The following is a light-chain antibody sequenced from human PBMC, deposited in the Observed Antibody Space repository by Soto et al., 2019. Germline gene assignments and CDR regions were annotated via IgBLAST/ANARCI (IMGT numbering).Light chain of an antibody. J-gene: IGKJ1*01. V-gene: IGKV3-20*01. CDR3: QQYNSYPWA. Sequence: EIVLTQSTGTLSLSPGERATLSCRASQSVSNNYLAWYQQKPGQAPRLLIYGASNRATGIPDRFSGSGSGTEFTLTISSLQPDDFATYYCQQYNSYPWAFGQGTKVDI. CDR1: QSVSNNY. CDR2: GAS.